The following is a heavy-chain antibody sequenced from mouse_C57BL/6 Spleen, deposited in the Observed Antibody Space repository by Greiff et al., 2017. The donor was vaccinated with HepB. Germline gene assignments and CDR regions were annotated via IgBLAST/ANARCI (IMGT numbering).Heavy chain of an antibody. CDR2: IYPGSGST. CDR1: GYTFPSYW. V-gene: IGHV1-55*01. CDR3: ARDYSNDGDY. Sequence: QPGAEPVKPGASVKMSCKASGYTFPSYWITWVKQRPGQGPEWIGDIYPGSGSTNYNEKFKSKATLTVDTSSSTAYMQVSSLTSEDSAVYDCARDYSNDGDYWGQGTTVTVSS. J-gene: IGHJ2*01. D-gene: IGHD2-5*01.